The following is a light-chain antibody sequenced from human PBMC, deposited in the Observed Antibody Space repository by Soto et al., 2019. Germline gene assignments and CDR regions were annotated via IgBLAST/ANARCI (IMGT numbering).Light chain of an antibody. V-gene: IGKV1-5*03. CDR3: KQFYRYPWI. CDR1: QSVDTC. Sequence: DIQMTHSPSTLSASVGDRVTITCRASQSVDTCLAWYQQKPGKAPHLLIYKASSLETGVPSRFSSTGSVTGFTLTISSLQPDDFATYYCKQFYRYPWIFGHGTKVEIQ. CDR2: KAS. J-gene: IGKJ1*01.